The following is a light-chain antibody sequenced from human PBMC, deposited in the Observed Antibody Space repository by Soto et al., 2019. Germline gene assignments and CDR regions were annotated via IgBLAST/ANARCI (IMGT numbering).Light chain of an antibody. CDR2: EGS. Sequence: QSALTQPASVSGSPGQSITISCTGTSSDVGSYNLVSWYQQHPGKAPKLIIYEGSKRPSGVSNRFSGSKSANTASLTISGLQAEDEADYYCCSYASSSTFVFGGGTKLTVL. V-gene: IGLV2-23*03. CDR3: CSYASSSTFV. CDR1: SSDVGSYNL. J-gene: IGLJ2*01.